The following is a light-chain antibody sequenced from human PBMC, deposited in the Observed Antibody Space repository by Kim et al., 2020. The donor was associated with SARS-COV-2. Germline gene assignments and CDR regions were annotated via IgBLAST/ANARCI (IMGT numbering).Light chain of an antibody. J-gene: IGLJ2*01. Sequence: SSELTQDPAVSVALGRTVRITCQGDSLRSYYASWFQQKPGQAPVIVIYANDYRPSGIPDRFSGSSSGDTASLTIIGAQAEDEADYYCNSRDTIGNHISVIFGGGTQLTVL. CDR3: NSRDTIGNHISVI. CDR1: SLRSYY. CDR2: AND. V-gene: IGLV3-19*01.